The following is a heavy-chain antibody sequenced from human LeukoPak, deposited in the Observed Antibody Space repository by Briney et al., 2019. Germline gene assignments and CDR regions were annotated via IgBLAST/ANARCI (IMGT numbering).Heavy chain of an antibody. D-gene: IGHD3-16*01. CDR3: AREVYGYFDY. CDR1: GFTFSSHA. Sequence: GRSLRLSCAASGFTFSSHAMHWVRQAPGKGLEWVANIKQDGSEKYYVDSVKGRFTISRDNAKNSLYLQMNSLRAEDTAVYYCAREVYGYFDYWGQGTLVTVSS. V-gene: IGHV3-7*03. J-gene: IGHJ4*02. CDR2: IKQDGSEK.